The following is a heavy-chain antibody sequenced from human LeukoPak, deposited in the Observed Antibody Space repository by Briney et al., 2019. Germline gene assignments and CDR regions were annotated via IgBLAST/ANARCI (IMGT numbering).Heavy chain of an antibody. D-gene: IGHD3-16*01. J-gene: IGHJ4*02. CDR3: ARVRWGSDDY. CDR1: GGSISSYY. Sequence: PSETLSLTCTVSGGSISSYYWSWIRQPPGKGLEWIGSIYYSGSTYYNSSLESRVTISVDTSKNQFSLKLSSVTAADTAVYYCARVRWGSDDYWGQGTLVTVSS. V-gene: IGHV4-39*07. CDR2: IYYSGST.